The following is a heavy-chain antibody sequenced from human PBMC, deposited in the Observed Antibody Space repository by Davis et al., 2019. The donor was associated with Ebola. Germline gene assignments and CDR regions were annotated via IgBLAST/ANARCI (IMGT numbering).Heavy chain of an antibody. Sequence: ASVTVSCKASGYTFTSYDINWVRQATGQGPEWMGWMNPNSGNTCYAQKFQGRVTMTRNTSISTAYMELSSLRSEDTAVYYCASFRVVGATGPGDYYYGMDVWGQGTTVTVSS. V-gene: IGHV1-8*01. CDR2: MNPNSGNT. D-gene: IGHD1-26*01. J-gene: IGHJ6*02. CDR3: ASFRVVGATGPGDYYYGMDV. CDR1: GYTFTSYD.